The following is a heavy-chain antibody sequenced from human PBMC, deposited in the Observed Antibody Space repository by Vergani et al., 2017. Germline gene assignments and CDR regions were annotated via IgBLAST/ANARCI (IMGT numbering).Heavy chain of an antibody. CDR1: GFTFSSYA. D-gene: IGHD3-22*01. J-gene: IGHJ3*02. CDR2: ISGSGGST. Sequence: EVQLLESGGGLVQPGGSLRLSCAASGFTFSSYAMSWVRQAPGKGLEWVSAISGSGGSTYYADSVKGRFTISRDNSKNTLYLQMNSLRAEDTAVYYWAKSGGDGSSGYYYVRQPGGAFDIWGQGTMVTVSS. CDR3: AKSGGDGSSGYYYVRQPGGAFDI. V-gene: IGHV3-23*01.